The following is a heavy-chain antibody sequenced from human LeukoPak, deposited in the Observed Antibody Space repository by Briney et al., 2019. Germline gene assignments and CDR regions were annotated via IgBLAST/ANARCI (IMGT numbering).Heavy chain of an antibody. CDR2: IYYSGST. Sequence: PSETLSLTCTVSGGSISSYYWSWLRQPPGKGLEWIGYIYYSGSTNYNPSLKSRVTISVDTSKNQFSLKLSSVTAADTAVYYCARHSRYFDWLHPFDYWGQGTLVTVSS. J-gene: IGHJ4*02. CDR3: ARHSRYFDWLHPFDY. D-gene: IGHD3-9*01. CDR1: GGSISSYY. V-gene: IGHV4-59*08.